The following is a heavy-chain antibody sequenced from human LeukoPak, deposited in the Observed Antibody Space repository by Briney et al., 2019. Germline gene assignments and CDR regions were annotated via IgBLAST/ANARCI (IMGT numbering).Heavy chain of an antibody. V-gene: IGHV3-21*01. CDR2: ISSSSSYI. J-gene: IGHJ4*02. D-gene: IGHD3-10*01. Sequence: GGSLRLSCAASGFTFSSYSMNWVRQAPGKGLEWVSSISSSSSYIYYADSVKGRFTISRDNAKNSLYLQMNSLRAEDTAVYCCARDTDDGSGSYSRGWGQGTLVTVSS. CDR3: ARDTDDGSGSYSRG. CDR1: GFTFSSYS.